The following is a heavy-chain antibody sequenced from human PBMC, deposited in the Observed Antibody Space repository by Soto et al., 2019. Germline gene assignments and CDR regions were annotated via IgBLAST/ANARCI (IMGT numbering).Heavy chain of an antibody. Sequence: QVQLQESGPGLVKPSQTLSLTCTVSGGSISSGGYYWSWIRQHPGKGLEWIGYIYYSGSTYYNPSLKSRVTISVDTSKNQCSLKLTSVTAADTAVYYCARDGAAGGDWYFDLWGRGTLVTVSS. D-gene: IGHD6-13*01. CDR1: GGSISSGGYY. V-gene: IGHV4-31*03. CDR2: IYYSGST. CDR3: ARDGAAGGDWYFDL. J-gene: IGHJ2*01.